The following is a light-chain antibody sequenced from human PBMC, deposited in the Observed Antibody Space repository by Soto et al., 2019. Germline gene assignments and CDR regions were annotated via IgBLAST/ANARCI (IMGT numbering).Light chain of an antibody. V-gene: IGLV1-44*01. CDR2: STY. CDR1: SSNIGSNT. J-gene: IGLJ1*01. CDR3: ATWDDSLNGDV. Sequence: QSVLTQPPSASGTPGQRVTISCSGSSSNIGSNTVNWYQQLPGTAPKLLIYSTYQRPSGVPDRFSGSKSGTSTSLAISGLQSEAEADYYCATWDDSLNGDVFGTGTKLTVL.